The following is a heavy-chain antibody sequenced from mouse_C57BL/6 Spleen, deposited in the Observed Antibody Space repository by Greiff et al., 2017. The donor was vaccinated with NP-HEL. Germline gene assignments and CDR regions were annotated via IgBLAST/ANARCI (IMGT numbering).Heavy chain of an antibody. D-gene: IGHD3-2*02. CDR2: INPSTGGT. CDR1: GYSFTGYY. CDR3: AKLDSSGGFAY. V-gene: IGHV1-42*01. Sequence: VVEPGASVKISCKASGYSFTGYYMNWVKQSPEKSLEWIGEINPSTGGTTYNQKFKAKATLTVDKSSSTAYMQLKSLTSEDSAVYYCAKLDSSGGFAYWGQGTLVTVSA. J-gene: IGHJ3*01.